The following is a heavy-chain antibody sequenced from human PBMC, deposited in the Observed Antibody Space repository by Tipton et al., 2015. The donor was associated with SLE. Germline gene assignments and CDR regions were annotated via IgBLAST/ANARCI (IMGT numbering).Heavy chain of an antibody. Sequence: SLRLSCATSGFTFDDYGMSWVRQAPGKGLEWVSDITWNGGSTGYADSVKGRFTISRDNAKNSLYLQMNSLRAEDTALYFCAKDESSVTDYMFGLWGQGTLVTVSS. CDR2: ITWNGGST. CDR3: AKDESSVTDYMFGL. D-gene: IGHD3-10*01. V-gene: IGHV3-20*04. J-gene: IGHJ4*02. CDR1: GFTFDDYG.